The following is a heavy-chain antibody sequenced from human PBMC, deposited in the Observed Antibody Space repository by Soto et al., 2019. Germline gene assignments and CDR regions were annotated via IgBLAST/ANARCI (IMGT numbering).Heavy chain of an antibody. Sequence: QVQLQESGPGLVKPSQTLSLTCTVSVGSISSGGYYWRWIRQHPGKGLQWIGYIFYSGSTYYNPSLQSRVTISVDTSKNQFSLKLSSVTAADTAVYYCARAEGVVLMVYAPGGGWFDPWGQGTLVTVSS. CDR2: IFYSGST. D-gene: IGHD2-8*01. CDR1: VGSISSGGYY. J-gene: IGHJ5*02. CDR3: ARAEGVVLMVYAPGGGWFDP. V-gene: IGHV4-31*03.